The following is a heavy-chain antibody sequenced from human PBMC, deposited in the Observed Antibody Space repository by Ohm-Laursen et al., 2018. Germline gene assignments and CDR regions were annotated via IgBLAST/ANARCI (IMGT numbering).Heavy chain of an antibody. Sequence: SLRLSCAASGFTFSNSAMTWVRQAPGKGLEWVSTISRSGDNTYYADSVKGRATVSRDNSKNTLRLQVNSLRAEDSAVYYCAKGGVLSGYYYGESFDYWGQGTLVTVSS. CDR3: AKGGVLSGYYYGESFDY. J-gene: IGHJ4*02. CDR2: ISRSGDNT. D-gene: IGHD3-22*01. V-gene: IGHV3-23*01. CDR1: GFTFSNSA.